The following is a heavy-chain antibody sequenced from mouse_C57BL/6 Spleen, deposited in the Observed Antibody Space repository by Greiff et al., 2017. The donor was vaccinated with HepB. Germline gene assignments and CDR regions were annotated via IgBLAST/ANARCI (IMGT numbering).Heavy chain of an antibody. Sequence: QVHVKQSGAELVKPGASVKISCKASGYAFSSYWMNWVKQRPGKGLEWIGQIYPGDGDTNYNGKFKGKATLTADKSSSTAYMQLSSLTSEDSAVYFCARSGSSYETWFAYWGQGTLVTVSA. CDR3: ARSGSSYETWFAY. V-gene: IGHV1-80*01. CDR2: IYPGDGDT. CDR1: GYAFSSYW. D-gene: IGHD1-1*01. J-gene: IGHJ3*01.